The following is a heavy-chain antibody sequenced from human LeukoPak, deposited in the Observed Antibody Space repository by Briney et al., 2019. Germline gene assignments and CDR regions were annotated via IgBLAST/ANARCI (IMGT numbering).Heavy chain of an antibody. V-gene: IGHV3-48*03. CDR1: GFTFSSYE. CDR2: ISSSGSTI. Sequence: GVSLRLSCAASGFTFSSYEMNWVRQAPGKGLEGGSYISSSGSTIYYADSVKGRFTISRDNAKNSLYLQMNSLRAEDTAVYYCAELAITMIGGVWGKGTTVTISS. J-gene: IGHJ6*04. CDR3: AELAITMIGGV. D-gene: IGHD3-10*02.